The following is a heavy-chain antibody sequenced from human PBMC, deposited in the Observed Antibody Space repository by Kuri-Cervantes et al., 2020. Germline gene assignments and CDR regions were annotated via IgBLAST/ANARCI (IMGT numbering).Heavy chain of an antibody. V-gene: IGHV3-33*08. J-gene: IGHJ4*02. Sequence: GESLKISCAASGFTFSSYWMSWVRQAPGKGLEWVAVIGFDGHNEDYADSVKGRSTISRDNSKSTLYLQMNSLRAEDTAVYYCASIYGYSTGEGGFWGQGTLVTVSS. CDR1: GFTFSSYW. CDR2: IGFDGHNE. D-gene: IGHD6-19*01. CDR3: ASIYGYSTGEGGF.